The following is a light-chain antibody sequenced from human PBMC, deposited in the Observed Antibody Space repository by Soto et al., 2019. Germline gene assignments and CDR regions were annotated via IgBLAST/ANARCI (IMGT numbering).Light chain of an antibody. Sequence: EIVVTQSPATLSVSPVERATLSCMASQSVSSNLAWYQQKPGQAPRLLIYGASTRATGIPARFSGSGSGTEFTLTISSLQSEDFAVYYCQQYNNWPITFGQGTKVDIK. CDR2: GAS. CDR1: QSVSSN. J-gene: IGKJ1*01. CDR3: QQYNNWPIT. V-gene: IGKV3-15*01.